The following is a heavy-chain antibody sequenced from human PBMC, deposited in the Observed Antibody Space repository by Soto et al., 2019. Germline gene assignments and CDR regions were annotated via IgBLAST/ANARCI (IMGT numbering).Heavy chain of an antibody. V-gene: IGHV4-59*01. CDR3: ARGEGYFDY. CDR1: GGSISSYY. CDR2: IYYSGST. J-gene: IGHJ4*02. Sequence: ETMSVTCTVAGGSISSYYWSWIRQPPGKGLEWIGYIYYSGSTNYNPSLKSRVTISVDTSKNQFSLKLSSVTAADTAVYYCARGEGYFDYWGQGTLVTVSS. D-gene: IGHD1-26*01.